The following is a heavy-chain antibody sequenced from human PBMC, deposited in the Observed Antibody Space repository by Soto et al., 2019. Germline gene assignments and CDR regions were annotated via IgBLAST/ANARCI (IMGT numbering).Heavy chain of an antibody. CDR3: ARARSAAGRGWFDP. V-gene: IGHV1-8*01. J-gene: IGHJ5*02. Sequence: QVQLVQSGAEVKKPGASVKVSCKASGYTFTSYDINWVRQSTGQGLEWMGWMNPNSGNTGYAQKFQGRVTMTRNTAISASYMELCSLRSEDKSVYFCARARSAAGRGWFDPWGQGTLVTVSS. CDR2: MNPNSGNT. CDR1: GYTFTSYD. D-gene: IGHD6-13*01.